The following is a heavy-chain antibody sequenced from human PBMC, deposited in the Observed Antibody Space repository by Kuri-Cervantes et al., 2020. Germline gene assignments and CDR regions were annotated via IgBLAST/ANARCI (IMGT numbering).Heavy chain of an antibody. CDR1: VFTFSSYA. CDR2: ISGSGGST. J-gene: IGHJ6*03. D-gene: IGHD2-15*01. Sequence: GSLKISCAASVFTFSSYAMSWVRQAPGKGLEWVSAISGSGGSTYYADSVKGRFTISRDNSKNSLYLQMNSLRAEDTALYYCARVVSSGGGDYFYMDVWGKGTTVTVSS. CDR3: ARVVSSGGGDYFYMDV. V-gene: IGHV3-23*01.